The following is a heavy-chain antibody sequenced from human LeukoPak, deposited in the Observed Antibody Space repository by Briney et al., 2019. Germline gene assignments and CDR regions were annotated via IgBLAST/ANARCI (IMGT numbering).Heavy chain of an antibody. J-gene: IGHJ4*02. Sequence: AGGSLRLSCAASGFTFSSYWMHWVRQAPGEGLVWFSRINSDGSSTSYADSVKGRFTISRDNAKNTLYLQMNSLRAEDTAVYYCAISFGLYGGNSKALGAYGYWGQGTLVTVSS. CDR2: INSDGSST. V-gene: IGHV3-74*01. D-gene: IGHD4-23*01. CDR3: AISFGLYGGNSKALGAYGY. CDR1: GFTFSSYW.